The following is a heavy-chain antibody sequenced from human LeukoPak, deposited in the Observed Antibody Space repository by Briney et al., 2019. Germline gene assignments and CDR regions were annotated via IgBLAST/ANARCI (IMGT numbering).Heavy chain of an antibody. D-gene: IGHD2-8*01. CDR2: INPSGGGT. J-gene: IGHJ4*02. Sequence: ASVKVSCKASGYIFTGYYMHWVRQAPGQGLEWMGIINPSGGGTSYAQKFQDRVTMTRDTSTSTVYMELSSLRSEDTAVYYCARDGCTNGVCYSLYWGQGTLVTVSS. V-gene: IGHV1-46*01. CDR1: GYIFTGYY. CDR3: ARDGCTNGVCYSLY.